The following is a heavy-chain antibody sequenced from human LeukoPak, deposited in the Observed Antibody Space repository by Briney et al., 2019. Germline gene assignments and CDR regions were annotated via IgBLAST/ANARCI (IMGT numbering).Heavy chain of an antibody. J-gene: IGHJ4*02. CDR1: GFTLSGYW. CDR2: IKQDGSEK. D-gene: IGHD2-15*01. Sequence: GGSLRLSCAASGFTLSGYWMSWVRQAPGRGLEWVANIKQDGSEKYYVDSVKGRFTISRDNAKNSLYLQMNSLRAEDTAVYYCARSAKDIVVVVAASIDYWGQGTLVTVSS. V-gene: IGHV3-7*03. CDR3: ARSAKDIVVVVAASIDY.